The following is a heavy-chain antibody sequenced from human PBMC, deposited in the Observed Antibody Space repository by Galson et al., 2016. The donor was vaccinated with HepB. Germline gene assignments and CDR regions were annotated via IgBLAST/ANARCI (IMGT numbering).Heavy chain of an antibody. V-gene: IGHV3-23*05. D-gene: IGHD3-3*01. J-gene: IGHJ4*02. CDR1: GFDFEKYA. CDR3: AQGGGFRDFWRGYVKTPFDF. Sequence: SLRLSCAASGFDFEKYAMNWVRQSPGKGLEWVSSIRGNGRDTYYLESVKGRFVISRDNSKNTVYLQMNSLRAEDTAVYFCAQGGGFRDFWRGYVKTPFDFWGQGTRVAVS. CDR2: IRGNGRDT.